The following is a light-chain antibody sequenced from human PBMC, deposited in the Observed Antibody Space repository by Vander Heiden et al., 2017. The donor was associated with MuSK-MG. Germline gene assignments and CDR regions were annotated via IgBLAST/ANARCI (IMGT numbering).Light chain of an antibody. CDR3: RQALQTPYT. J-gene: IGKJ4*01. Sequence: DIVMTQSPLSLPVTPGEPASISCRSSQSLLHSNGYNYLDWYLQKPGQSPQLLIYLGSNRASGVPDRFSGSGSGTDFTLKISRVEAEDVGVYYCRQALQTPYTFGGGTKVXIK. CDR1: QSLLHSNGYNY. CDR2: LGS. V-gene: IGKV2-28*01.